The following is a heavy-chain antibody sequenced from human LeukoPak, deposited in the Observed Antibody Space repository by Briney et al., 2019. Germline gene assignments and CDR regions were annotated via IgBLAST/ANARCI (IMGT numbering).Heavy chain of an antibody. D-gene: IGHD4-11*01. V-gene: IGHV4-30-4*08. J-gene: IGHJ4*02. Sequence: SETLSLTCTVSGGSLTSGDYHWSWIRQPPGKGLEWIGYIYYSGRAYYNSSLKSRVVMSVDTSKKQFSLRLTSGTAGDTAVYYCAREGPDYSNPFDYWGQGALVSVSS. CDR1: GGSLTSGDYH. CDR3: AREGPDYSNPFDY. CDR2: IYYSGRA.